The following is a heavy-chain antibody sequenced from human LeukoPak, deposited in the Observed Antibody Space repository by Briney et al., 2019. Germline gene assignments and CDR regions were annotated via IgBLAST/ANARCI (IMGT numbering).Heavy chain of an antibody. Sequence: GGSLRLSCAASGFTFSSHGMHWVRQAPGKGLEWAAVISYDENNKYYADSVKGRFTISRDNAKNSLYLQMNSLRAEDTAVYYCALTTVSEGFDYWGQGTLVTVSS. CDR3: ALTTVSEGFDY. CDR1: GFTFSSHG. J-gene: IGHJ4*02. D-gene: IGHD4-17*01. V-gene: IGHV3-30*03. CDR2: ISYDENNK.